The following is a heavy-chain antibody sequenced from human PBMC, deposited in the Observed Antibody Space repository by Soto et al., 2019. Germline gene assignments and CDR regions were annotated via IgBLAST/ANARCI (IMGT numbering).Heavy chain of an antibody. CDR2: IHYSGST. CDR1: VDSISTAGYY. CDR3: ARVWGGAFDI. Sequence: PSETLSLTCTVSVDSISTAGYYWSWIRQHPGKGLEWIGYIHYSGSTHYNPSLKSRVTISVDTSRNRFSLKLSSVTAADTAVYYCARVWGGAFDIWGQGTMVTVSS. D-gene: IGHD3-10*01. V-gene: IGHV4-31*03. J-gene: IGHJ3*02.